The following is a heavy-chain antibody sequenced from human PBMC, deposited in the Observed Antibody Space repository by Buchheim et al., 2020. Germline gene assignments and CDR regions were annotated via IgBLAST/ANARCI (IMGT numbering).Heavy chain of an antibody. D-gene: IGHD6-13*01. CDR2: IYHSGST. J-gene: IGHJ6*02. CDR3: ARGAVQQLVPEDSRDYYYGMDV. Sequence: QVQLQESGPGLVKPSGTLSLTCAVSGGSISSSNWWSWVRQPPGKGLEWIGEIYHSGSTNYNPSLKSRVTISVDKSKNQLSRKLSSVTAADTAVYYCARGAVQQLVPEDSRDYYYGMDVWGQGTT. CDR1: GGSISSSNW. V-gene: IGHV4-4*02.